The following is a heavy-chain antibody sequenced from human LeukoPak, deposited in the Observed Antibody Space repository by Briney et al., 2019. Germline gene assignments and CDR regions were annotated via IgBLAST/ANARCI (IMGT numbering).Heavy chain of an antibody. CDR3: ARHLVATMWFDP. CDR2: IYPGDSDT. D-gene: IGHD5-12*01. J-gene: IGHJ5*02. V-gene: IGHV5-51*01. CDR1: GYSFTSYW. Sequence: GESLKISCKGSGYSFTSYWIGRVRQMPGKGLEWMGIIYPGDSDTRYSPSFRGQVTISADKSISTAYLQWSSLKASDTAMYHCARHLVATMWFDPWGQGTLVTVSS.